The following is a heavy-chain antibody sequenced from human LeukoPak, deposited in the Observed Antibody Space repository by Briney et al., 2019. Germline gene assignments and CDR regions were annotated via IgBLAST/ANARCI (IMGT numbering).Heavy chain of an antibody. J-gene: IGHJ3*02. D-gene: IGHD3-22*01. Sequence: SQTLSLTCAISGDSVSSKSAAWNWIRQSPSRGLEWLGRTYYRSKWYNNYAVSVKSRITINPDTSKNQLSLQLNSVTPEDTAVYYCAREVITMIVVVIPPPDAFDIWGQGTMVTVSS. CDR1: GDSVSSKSAA. V-gene: IGHV6-1*01. CDR3: AREVITMIVVVIPPPDAFDI. CDR2: TYYRSKWYN.